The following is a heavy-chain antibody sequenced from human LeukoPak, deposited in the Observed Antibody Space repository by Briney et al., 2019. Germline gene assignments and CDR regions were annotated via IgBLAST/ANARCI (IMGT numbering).Heavy chain of an antibody. Sequence: GGSLRLSCAASGFAFSTYSMIWVRQAPGKGLEWVSSISSTSAYIYYADSLKGRFTIPRDNAKNSLYLQTNSLRAEGTAVYYCARGGYSHGRYYYYMDVWGIGTAVTVSS. V-gene: IGHV3-21*06. J-gene: IGHJ6*03. D-gene: IGHD5-18*01. CDR3: ARGGYSHGRYYYYMDV. CDR1: GFAFSTYS. CDR2: ISSTSAYI.